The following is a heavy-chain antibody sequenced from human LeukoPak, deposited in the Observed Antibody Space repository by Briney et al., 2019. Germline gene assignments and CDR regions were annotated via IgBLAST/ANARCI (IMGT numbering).Heavy chain of an antibody. CDR1: GYTFTSYD. Sequence: GASVKVSCKASGYTFTSYDINWVRQATGQGLEWMGWMNPNSGNTGYAQKFQGRVTITRNTSISTAYMELNSLRSEDTAVYYCARGPWWHYFDYWGQGTLVTVSS. CDR3: ARGPWWHYFDY. D-gene: IGHD2-15*01. CDR2: MNPNSGNT. V-gene: IGHV1-8*03. J-gene: IGHJ4*02.